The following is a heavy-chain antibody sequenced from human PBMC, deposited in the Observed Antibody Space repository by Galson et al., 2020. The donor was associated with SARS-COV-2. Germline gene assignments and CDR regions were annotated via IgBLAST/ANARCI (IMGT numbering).Heavy chain of an antibody. CDR2: IKQDGSEK. D-gene: IGHD3-10*01. J-gene: IGHJ6*02. CDR3: ARESSGSYYNVGAYYYYGMDV. Sequence: GESLKISCAASGFTFSSYWMSWVRQAPGKGLEWVANIKQDGSEKYYVDSVKGRFTISRDNAKNSLYLQMNSLRAEDTAVYYCARESSGSYYNVGAYYYYGMDVWGQGTTVTVAS. CDR1: GFTFSSYW. V-gene: IGHV3-7*05.